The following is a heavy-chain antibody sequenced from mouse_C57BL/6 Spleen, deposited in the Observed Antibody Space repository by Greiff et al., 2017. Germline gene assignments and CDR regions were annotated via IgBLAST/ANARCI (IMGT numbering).Heavy chain of an antibody. CDR3: VRRSYYYGREAMDY. J-gene: IGHJ4*01. Sequence: EVQLQESGGGLVQPKGSLKLSCAASGFSFNTYAMNWVRQAPGKGLEWVARIRSKSNNYATYYADSVKDRFTISRDDSESMLYLQMNNLKTEDTAMYYCVRRSYYYGREAMDYWGQGTSATVSS. CDR2: IRSKSNNYAT. V-gene: IGHV10-1*01. CDR1: GFSFNTYA. D-gene: IGHD1-1*01.